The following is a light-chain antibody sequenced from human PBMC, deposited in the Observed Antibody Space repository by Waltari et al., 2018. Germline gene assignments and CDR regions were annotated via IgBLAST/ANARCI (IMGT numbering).Light chain of an antibody. CDR1: ESIGRY. CDR2: DAS. Sequence: EIVLTQSPATLALSPGERATLSCRASESIGRYLAWYQQKPGQAPRLLIYDASNRATGIPVRFTGSGSGKDFTLAISSLETDDFALYYCQHRSNWPAFGQGTRLEIK. J-gene: IGKJ5*01. CDR3: QHRSNWPA. V-gene: IGKV3-11*01.